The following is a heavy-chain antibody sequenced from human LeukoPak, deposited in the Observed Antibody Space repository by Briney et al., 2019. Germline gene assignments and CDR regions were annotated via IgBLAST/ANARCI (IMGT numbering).Heavy chain of an antibody. V-gene: IGHV4-61*02. CDR2: IYTSGST. CDR3: ARFRDIVVVVAAYQRHDAFDI. D-gene: IGHD2-15*01. CDR1: GGSISSGGYY. J-gene: IGHJ3*02. Sequence: SETLSLTCTVSGGSISSGGYYWSWIRQPAGKGLEWIGRIYTSGSTNYNPSLKSRVTMSVDTSKNQFSLKLSSVTAADTAVYYCARFRDIVVVVAAYQRHDAFDIWGQGTMVTVSS.